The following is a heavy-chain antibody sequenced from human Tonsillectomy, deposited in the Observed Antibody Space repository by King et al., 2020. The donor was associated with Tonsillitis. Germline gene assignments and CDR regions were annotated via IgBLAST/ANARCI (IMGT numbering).Heavy chain of an antibody. CDR3: AKVGLQYFDRPHLDS. CDR1: GFTFSSYG. CDR2: ISYSGSNT. J-gene: IGHJ4*02. V-gene: IGHV3-30*18. Sequence: VQLVESGGGVVQPGRSLRLSCAASGFTFSSYGMYWVRRAPGKGLEWVAAISYSGSNTYYVDSVKGRFTISRDNSKNTLYLQMNSLRVEDTAVYYCAKVGLQYFDRPHLDSWGQGTLVTVSS. D-gene: IGHD3-9*01.